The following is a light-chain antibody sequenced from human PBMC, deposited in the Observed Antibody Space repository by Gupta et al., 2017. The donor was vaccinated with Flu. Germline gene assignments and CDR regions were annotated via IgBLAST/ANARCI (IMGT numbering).Light chain of an antibody. J-gene: IGKJ1*01. CDR1: QSTSTY. Sequence: DIQMTQSPSSLSASIGDRVTITCRASQSTSTYLNWYQQQPGKAPKLLIYAASSFQSGVPSRFSGSGSGTDFTHTITSLQSEDFATYYCQQSYSVPWTFGQGTKVEIK. CDR3: QQSYSVPWT. CDR2: AAS. V-gene: IGKV1-39*01.